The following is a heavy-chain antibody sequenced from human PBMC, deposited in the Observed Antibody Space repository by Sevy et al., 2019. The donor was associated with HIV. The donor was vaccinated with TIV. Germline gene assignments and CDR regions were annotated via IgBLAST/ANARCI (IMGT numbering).Heavy chain of an antibody. CDR3: ARVSCGSYCGPYFDS. CDR1: GDSVSSNSAA. Sequence: SQTLSLTCAISGDSVSSNSAAWNWIRQSPSRGLEWLGRTYYRSKWYLNYAESVKSRMTINPDTSKNQFSLQLNSVTPEDTAVYYCARVSCGSYCGPYFDSWGQGILVTVSS. V-gene: IGHV6-1*01. J-gene: IGHJ4*02. CDR2: TYYRSKWYL. D-gene: IGHD1-26*01.